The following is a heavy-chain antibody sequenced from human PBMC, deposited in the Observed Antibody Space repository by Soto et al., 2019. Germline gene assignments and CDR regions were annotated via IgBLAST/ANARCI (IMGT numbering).Heavy chain of an antibody. CDR1: GFTFSNYW. V-gene: IGHV3-7*03. D-gene: IGHD6-13*01. Sequence: GSLRLSCAASGFTFSNYWLSWVRQAPGKGLEWVANIKKDGTEKYYVDSVKGRFTISRDNAKNSLYLQMNSLRAEDTAVYYCARGGEAGPYGLDVCGQGTTVTVSS. J-gene: IGHJ6*02. CDR2: IKKDGTEK. CDR3: ARGGEAGPYGLDV.